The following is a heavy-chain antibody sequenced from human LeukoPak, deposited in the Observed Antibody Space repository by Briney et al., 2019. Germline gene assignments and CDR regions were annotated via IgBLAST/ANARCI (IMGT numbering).Heavy chain of an antibody. J-gene: IGHJ4*02. CDR1: GGSFSGYY. D-gene: IGHD6-13*01. CDR2: INHSGST. V-gene: IGHV4-34*01. Sequence: PETLSLTCAVYGGSFSGYYWSWIRQPPGKGLEWIGEINHSGSTNYNPSLKSRVTISVDTSKNQFSLKLSSVTAADTAVYYCASTTAAAGNLDDYWGQGTLVTVSS. CDR3: ASTTAAAGNLDDY.